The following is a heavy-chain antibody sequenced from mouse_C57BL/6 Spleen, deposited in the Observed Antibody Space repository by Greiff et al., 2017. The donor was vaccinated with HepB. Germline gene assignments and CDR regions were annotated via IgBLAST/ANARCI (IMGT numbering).Heavy chain of an antibody. CDR2: IYPRSGNT. CDR3: APHYYGSSTGY. V-gene: IGHV1-81*01. Sequence: QVQLQQSGAELARPGASVKLSCKASGYTFTSYGISWVKQSTGQGLEWIGEIYPRSGNTYYNEKFKGKATLTADKSSSTAYMELRSLTSEDSAVYFCAPHYYGSSTGYWGQGTLVTVSA. D-gene: IGHD1-1*01. CDR1: GYTFTSYG. J-gene: IGHJ3*01.